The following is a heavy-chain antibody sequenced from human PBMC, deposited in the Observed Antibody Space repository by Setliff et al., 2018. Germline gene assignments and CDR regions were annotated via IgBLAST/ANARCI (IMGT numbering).Heavy chain of an antibody. CDR2: IYHRGST. V-gene: IGHV4-34*01. CDR1: GASFSDYY. Sequence: SETLSLTCAVSGASFSDYYWTWIRQSPGKGLEWIGSIYHRGSTYYNPSLKSRVTISVGTSNNHFSLKLSSVTAADTAVYYCARHFRSSKVQFLEYLTDYYFDSWGQGTLVTVSS. CDR3: ARHFRSSKVQFLEYLTDYYFDS. D-gene: IGHD3-3*01. J-gene: IGHJ4*02.